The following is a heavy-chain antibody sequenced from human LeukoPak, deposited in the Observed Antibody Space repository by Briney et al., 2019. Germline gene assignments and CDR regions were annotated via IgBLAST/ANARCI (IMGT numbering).Heavy chain of an antibody. Sequence: GGSLRLSCTASGFTFRSYWMTWVRQAPGKGLEWVANIKDDGRDKKYVDSVKGRFTISRDNAKNSLYLQMSSLTAEDTAVYYCARDPGTGFGSWGQGTLVTVSS. CDR1: GFTFRSYW. J-gene: IGHJ4*02. CDR2: IKDDGRDK. V-gene: IGHV3-7*03. D-gene: IGHD3/OR15-3a*01. CDR3: ARDPGTGFGS.